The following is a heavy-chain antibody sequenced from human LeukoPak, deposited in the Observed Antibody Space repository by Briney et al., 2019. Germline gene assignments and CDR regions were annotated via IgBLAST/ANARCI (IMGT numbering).Heavy chain of an antibody. CDR1: GYTFTSYA. CDR2: INAGNGNT. V-gene: IGHV1-3*01. D-gene: IGHD3-22*01. J-gene: IGHJ4*02. Sequence: ASVKVSCKASGYTFTSYAMHWVRQAPGQRLEWMGWINAGNGNTKYSQKFQGRVTITRDTSASTAHMELSSLRSEDTAVYYCARVYYYDSSGYYLGPGYWGQGTLVTVSS. CDR3: ARVYYYDSSGYYLGPGY.